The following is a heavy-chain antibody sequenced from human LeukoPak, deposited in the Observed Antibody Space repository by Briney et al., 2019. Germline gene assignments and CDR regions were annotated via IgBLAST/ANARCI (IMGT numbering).Heavy chain of an antibody. Sequence: PGGSLRLSCAASGFTFSSYWMSWVRQAPGKGLEWVANIKQDGSEKYYVDSVKGRFTISRDNAKNSLYLQMNSLRAEDTAVYYCARVSPTTVTPYFDYWGQGTLVTVSS. CDR3: ARVSPTTVTPYFDY. CDR1: GFTFSSYW. CDR2: IKQDGSEK. D-gene: IGHD4-17*01. J-gene: IGHJ4*02. V-gene: IGHV3-7*01.